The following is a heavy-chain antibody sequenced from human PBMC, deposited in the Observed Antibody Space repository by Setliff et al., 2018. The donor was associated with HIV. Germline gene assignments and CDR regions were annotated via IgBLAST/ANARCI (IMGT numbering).Heavy chain of an antibody. CDR1: GGTFSSYA. J-gene: IGHJ4*02. V-gene: IGHV1-69*10. D-gene: IGHD3-16*01. CDR2: IIPILGIA. Sequence: ASVKVSCKASGGTFSSYAISWVRQAPGQGLEWMGGIIPILGIANYAQKFQGRVTITTDEAANTAYMQLRNLKFGDTATYYCARVVLAPGPPYFDYWGQGTLVTVSS. CDR3: ARVVLAPGPPYFDY.